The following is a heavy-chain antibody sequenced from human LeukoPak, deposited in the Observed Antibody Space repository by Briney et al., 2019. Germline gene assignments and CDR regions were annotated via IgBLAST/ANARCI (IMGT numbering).Heavy chain of an antibody. J-gene: IGHJ4*02. Sequence: PSETLSLTCTVSGGSISTINSYWGWIRQPPGKGLEWIGSMFYTGSTYYNPSLKSRVTISVDTSKNQFSLRLSSVTAADTAVYYCARHQGGNSGVDYWGQGTLVFVSS. V-gene: IGHV4-39*01. CDR2: MFYTGST. D-gene: IGHD4-23*01. CDR1: GGSISTINSY. CDR3: ARHQGGNSGVDY.